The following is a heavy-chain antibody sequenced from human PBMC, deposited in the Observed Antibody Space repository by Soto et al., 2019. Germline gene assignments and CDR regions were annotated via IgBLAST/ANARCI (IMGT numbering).Heavy chain of an antibody. CDR3: ARSPYQLLSYPQGTWFDP. D-gene: IGHD2-2*01. Sequence: PGESLKISCKGSGYSFTSYWIGWVRRMPGKGLEWMGIIYPGDSDTRYSPSFQGQVTISADKSISTAYLQWSSLKASDTAMYYCARSPYQLLSYPQGTWFDPWGQGTLVTVSS. CDR1: GYSFTSYW. V-gene: IGHV5-51*01. J-gene: IGHJ5*02. CDR2: IYPGDSDT.